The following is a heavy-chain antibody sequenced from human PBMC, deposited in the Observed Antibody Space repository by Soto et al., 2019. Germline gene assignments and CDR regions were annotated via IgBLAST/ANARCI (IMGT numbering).Heavy chain of an antibody. J-gene: IGHJ6*02. CDR1: GGTFSSYT. CDR2: IIPILGIA. Sequence: QVQLVQSGAEVKKPGSSVKVSCKASGGTFSSYTISWVRQAPGQGLEWMGRIIPILGIANYAQKFQGRVTITANKSTSTADMELSSLRSEDTAVYYCARDVGSYYYYGMDVWGQGTTVTVSS. D-gene: IGHD1-26*01. V-gene: IGHV1-69*08. CDR3: ARDVGSYYYYGMDV.